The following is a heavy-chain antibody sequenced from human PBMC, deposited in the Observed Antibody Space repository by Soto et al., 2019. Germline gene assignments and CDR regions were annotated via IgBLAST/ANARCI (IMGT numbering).Heavy chain of an antibody. D-gene: IGHD3-10*01. CDR1: GGSISSGGYS. CDR3: AGSRLWLGESCNWFDP. CDR2: IYHSGST. J-gene: IGHJ5*02. V-gene: IGHV4-30-2*01. Sequence: SETLSLTCAVSGGSISSGGYSWSWIRQPPGKGLEWIGYIYHSGSTYYNPSLKSRVTISVDRSKNQFSLKLSSVTAADTDVYYCAGSRLWLGESCNWFDPWGQGTLVTVSS.